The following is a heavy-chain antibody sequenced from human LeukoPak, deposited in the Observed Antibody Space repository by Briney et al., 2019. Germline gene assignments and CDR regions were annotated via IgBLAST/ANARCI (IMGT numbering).Heavy chain of an antibody. D-gene: IGHD3-22*01. J-gene: IGHJ4*02. CDR1: GGSISSNY. Sequence: PSGTLSLTCTVSGGSISSNYWSWIRQPPGKGLEWIGYIYYSGSTNYNPSLKSRVTISVDTSKNQFSLKLSSVTAADTAVYYCARAPVLIRRGSGSDYWGQGTLVTVSS. CDR2: IYYSGST. V-gene: IGHV4-59*12. CDR3: ARAPVLIRRGSGSDY.